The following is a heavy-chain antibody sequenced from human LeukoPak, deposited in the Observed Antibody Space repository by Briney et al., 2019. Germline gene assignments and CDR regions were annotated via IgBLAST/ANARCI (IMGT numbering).Heavy chain of an antibody. J-gene: IGHJ4*02. V-gene: IGHV3-21*01. CDR2: ISSSSSYI. D-gene: IGHD3-10*01. Sequence: PGGSLRLSCAASGFTFSSYSMNWVRQAPGKGLEWVSSISSSSSYIYYADSVKGRFTISRDNAKNSLHLQMNSLRAEDTAVYYCARADLSRGYYFDYWGQGTLVTVSS. CDR1: GFTFSSYS. CDR3: ARADLSRGYYFDY.